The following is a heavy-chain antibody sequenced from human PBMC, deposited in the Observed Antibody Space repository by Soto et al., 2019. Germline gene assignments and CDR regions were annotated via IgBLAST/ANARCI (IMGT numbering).Heavy chain of an antibody. V-gene: IGHV3-21*01. CDR1: GFTFSSYS. Sequence: PGGSLRLSCAASGFTFSSYSMNWVRQAPGKGLEWVSSISSSSSYIYYADSVKGRFTISRDNAKNSLYLQMNSLRAEDTAVYYCNIGLLWFGESGIAFDIWGQGTMVTV. D-gene: IGHD3-10*01. CDR2: ISSSSSYI. J-gene: IGHJ3*02. CDR3: NIGLLWFGESGIAFDI.